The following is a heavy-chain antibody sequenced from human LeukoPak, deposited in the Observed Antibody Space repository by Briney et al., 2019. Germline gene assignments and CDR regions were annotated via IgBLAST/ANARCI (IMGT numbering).Heavy chain of an antibody. CDR3: ARDGEVPWYNWNGYPIPAHYYGMDV. CDR2: ISGSGGST. CDR1: GFTFSSYA. V-gene: IGHV3-23*01. D-gene: IGHD1-1*01. Sequence: GGSLRLSCAASGFTFSSYAMSWVRQAPGKGLEWVPAISGSGGSTYYADSVKGRFTISRDNSKNTLYLQMNSLRAEDTAVYYCARDGEVPWYNWNGYPIPAHYYGMDVWGQGTTATVSS. J-gene: IGHJ6*02.